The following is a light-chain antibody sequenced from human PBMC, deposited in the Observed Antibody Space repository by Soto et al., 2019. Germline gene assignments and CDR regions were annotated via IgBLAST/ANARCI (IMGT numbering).Light chain of an antibody. J-gene: IGKJ5*01. V-gene: IGKV1-9*01. CDR3: QQLNSYPIT. Sequence: DIQLTQSPSFLSASVGDRVTITCRASQAISSYFAWYQQKPGKAPKVLIYAASTLQSGVPSRFSGSGSGTEFTLTISSLPPEDLATYCCQQLNSYPITFGQGTRLEVK. CDR1: QAISSY. CDR2: AAS.